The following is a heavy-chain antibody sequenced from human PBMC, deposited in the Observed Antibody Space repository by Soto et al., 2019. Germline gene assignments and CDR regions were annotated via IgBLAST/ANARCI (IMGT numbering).Heavy chain of an antibody. CDR2: ISGTGRVT. Sequence: EVQLLESGGGLVQPGGSLKLSCAVSGFTFNSYAMSWVRQAPGKGLEWVSGISGTGRVTNYAESVKGRFTISRDNPKNTLYLEMKSLRVEDTAVYYCAKDVHYDIVTGIEYFDHWGQGTLVTVSS. CDR3: AKDVHYDIVTGIEYFDH. CDR1: GFTFNSYA. D-gene: IGHD3-9*01. V-gene: IGHV3-23*01. J-gene: IGHJ1*01.